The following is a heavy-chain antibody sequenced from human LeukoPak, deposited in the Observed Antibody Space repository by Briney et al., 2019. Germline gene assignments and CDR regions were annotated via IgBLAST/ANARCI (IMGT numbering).Heavy chain of an antibody. CDR3: ARVRVRGVIIYPADY. CDR1: GGSFSGYY. CDR2: INHSGST. J-gene: IGHJ4*02. V-gene: IGHV4-34*01. Sequence: SETLSLTCAVYGGSFSGYYWSWIRQPPGKGLEWIGEINHSGSTNYNPSLKSRVTISVDTSKNQFSLKLSSVTAADTAVYYCARVRVRGVIIYPADYWGQGTLVTVSS. D-gene: IGHD3-10*01.